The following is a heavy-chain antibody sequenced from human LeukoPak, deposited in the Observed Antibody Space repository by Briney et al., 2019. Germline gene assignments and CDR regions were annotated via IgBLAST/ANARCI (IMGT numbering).Heavy chain of an antibody. CDR2: IIPIFGTA. J-gene: IGHJ5*02. V-gene: IGHV1-69*05. Sequence: ASVKVSCKASGGTFSSYAISWVRQAPGQGLEWMGRIIPIFGTANYAQKFQGRVTITTDESTSTAYMGLSSLRSEDTAVYYCARDYARSQTYYYFWSGSNWFDPWGQGTLVTVSS. CDR3: ARDYARSQTYYYFWSGSNWFDP. D-gene: IGHD3-3*01. CDR1: GGTFSSYA.